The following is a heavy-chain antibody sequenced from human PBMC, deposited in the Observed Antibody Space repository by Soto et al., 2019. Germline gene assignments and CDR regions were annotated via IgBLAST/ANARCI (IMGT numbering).Heavy chain of an antibody. J-gene: IGHJ6*02. V-gene: IGHV3-30*03. CDR2: ISYDGSNK. D-gene: IGHD3-22*01. CDR1: GFTFSSYG. Sequence: SLRLSCAASGFTFSSYGMHWVRQAPGKGLEWVAVISYDGSNKYYADSVKGRFTISRDNSKNTLYLQMNSLRAEDTAVYYCARAYYYDTHNRPLYGMDVWGQGTTVTVSS. CDR3: ARAYYYDTHNRPLYGMDV.